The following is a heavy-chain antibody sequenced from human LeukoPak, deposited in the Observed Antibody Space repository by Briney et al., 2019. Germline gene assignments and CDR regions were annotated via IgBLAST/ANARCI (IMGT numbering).Heavy chain of an antibody. J-gene: IGHJ3*02. V-gene: IGHV4-59*08. Sequence: SETLSLTCTVSGGSISSYYWSWSRQPPGKGLEGRGYIYYSGSTNYNPSLKSRGTISVDTYKNQFSLKLSSVTAADTAVYYCARQGSITMVRGVKTHAFDIWGQGTMVTVSS. CDR1: GGSISSYY. CDR3: ARQGSITMVRGVKTHAFDI. CDR2: IYYSGST. D-gene: IGHD3-10*01.